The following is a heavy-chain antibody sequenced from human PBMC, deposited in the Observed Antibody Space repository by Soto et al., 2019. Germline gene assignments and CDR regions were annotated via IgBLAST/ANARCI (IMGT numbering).Heavy chain of an antibody. D-gene: IGHD6-13*01. Sequence: GGSLRLSCVVSGFTFSSYGMHWVRQAPGKGLEWVAVIPNTENKKYYADSVKGRFTISRDNSQNTLFLQMDSLMSEDTAVYYCARTAGGRVRGALDIWGQGTMVTVSS. V-gene: IGHV3-30-3*01. CDR3: ARTAGGRVRGALDI. J-gene: IGHJ3*02. CDR1: GFTFSSYG. CDR2: IPNTENKK.